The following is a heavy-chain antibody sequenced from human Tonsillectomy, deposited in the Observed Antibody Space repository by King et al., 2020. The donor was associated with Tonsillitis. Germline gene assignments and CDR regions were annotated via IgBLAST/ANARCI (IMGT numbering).Heavy chain of an antibody. CDR1: GGSISGSNYS. CDR3: ARDSRGYFDY. V-gene: IGHV4-30-2*01. D-gene: IGHD5-12*01. CDR2: TYHSGST. J-gene: IGHJ4*02. Sequence: QLQESGSGLVKPSQTLSLTCAVSGGSISGSNYSWSWIRQPPGKGLEWIGYTYHSGSTYYNPSLESRVTISVDRSKNQFSLKLRSVTAADTAVYYCARDSRGYFDYWGQGTLVTVSS.